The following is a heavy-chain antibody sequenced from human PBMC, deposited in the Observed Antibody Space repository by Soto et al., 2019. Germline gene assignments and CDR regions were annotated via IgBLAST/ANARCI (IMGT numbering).Heavy chain of an antibody. CDR1: GFTFSSYA. D-gene: IGHD2-2*01. CDR3: AKGNLVVVPAAPRDYYYGMDV. J-gene: IGHJ6*02. Sequence: PGGSLRLSCAASGFTFSSYAMSWVRQAPGKGLEWVSAISGSGGSTYYADSVKGRFTISRDNSKNTLYLQMNSLRAEDTAVYYCAKGNLVVVPAAPRDYYYGMDVWGQGTTFTVSS. V-gene: IGHV3-23*01. CDR2: ISGSGGST.